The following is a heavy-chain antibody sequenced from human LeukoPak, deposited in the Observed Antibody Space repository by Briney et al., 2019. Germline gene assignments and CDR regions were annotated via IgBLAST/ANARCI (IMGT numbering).Heavy chain of an antibody. D-gene: IGHD5-18*01. CDR1: GFTFSSYW. CDR2: ISGGGSAT. J-gene: IGHJ4*02. Sequence: PGGSLRLSCAASGFTFSSYWMHWVRQAPGKGLVWISRISGGGSATSYADSVKGRFTIPRDNAQNTLYLQMNSLRPEDTAVYYCASGVLAAMVPDYWGQGILVTVSS. V-gene: IGHV3-74*01. CDR3: ASGVLAAMVPDY.